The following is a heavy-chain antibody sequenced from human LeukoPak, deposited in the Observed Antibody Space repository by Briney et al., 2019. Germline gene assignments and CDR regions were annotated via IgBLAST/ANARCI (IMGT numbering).Heavy chain of an antibody. CDR3: IRDFRSADL. Sequence: GGSLRLSCAASGFTVSSNYMSWVRQAPGKGLVWVSRIYVDGRTTNYADSVKGRFTISRDNAKNTVYLEMNSLSVEDTAIYYCIRDFRSADLWGQGTLVTVTS. CDR1: GFTVSSNY. V-gene: IGHV3-74*01. CDR2: IYVDGRTT. J-gene: IGHJ5*02.